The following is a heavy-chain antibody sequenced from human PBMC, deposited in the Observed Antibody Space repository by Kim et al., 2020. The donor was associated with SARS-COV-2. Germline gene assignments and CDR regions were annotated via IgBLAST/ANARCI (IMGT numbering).Heavy chain of an antibody. CDR3: SGTHYSYYGMDV. J-gene: IGHJ6*02. V-gene: IGHV3-53*01. Sequence: YYAESVKGQFTISRDNSKTALYLQMNSLRADDTAVYDCSGTHYSYYGMDVWGQGTTVTVSS. D-gene: IGHD1-1*01.